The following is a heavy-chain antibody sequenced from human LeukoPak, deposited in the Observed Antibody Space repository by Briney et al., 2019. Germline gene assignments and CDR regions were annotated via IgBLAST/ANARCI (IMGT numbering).Heavy chain of an antibody. V-gene: IGHV4-59*01. CDR1: GGSINSYY. D-gene: IGHD5-18*01. J-gene: IGHJ5*02. Sequence: SETLSLTCTVSGGSINSYYWSWIRHPPGRGLEWIGYIYYTGSTNFNPSLTSRVTISVDTSNNQSSLKLSSVTAADTAVYYCAGRSSYGYVGSWGQGTLVTVSS. CDR2: IYYTGST. CDR3: AGRSSYGYVGS.